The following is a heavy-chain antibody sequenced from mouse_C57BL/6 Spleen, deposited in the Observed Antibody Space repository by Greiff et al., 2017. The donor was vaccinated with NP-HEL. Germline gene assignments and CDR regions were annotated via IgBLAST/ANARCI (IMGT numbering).Heavy chain of an antibody. D-gene: IGHD3-2*02. V-gene: IGHV1-64*01. CDR1: GYTFTSYW. CDR3: ARDSSGPWFAY. Sequence: QVQLQHPGAELVKPGASVKLSCKASGYTFTSYWMHWVKQRPGQGLEWIGMIHPNSGSTNYNEKFKSKATLTVDKSSSTAYMQLSSLTSEDSAVYYCARDSSGPWFAYWGQGTLVTVSA. J-gene: IGHJ3*01. CDR2: IHPNSGST.